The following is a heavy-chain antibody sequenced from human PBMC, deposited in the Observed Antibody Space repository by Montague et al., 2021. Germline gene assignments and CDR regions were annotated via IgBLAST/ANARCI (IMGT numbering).Heavy chain of an antibody. J-gene: IGHJ4*02. Sequence: SKTLSLTCGLSGGSLSGYYWAWIRQTPGKGLGWIGNINHSGSAKXNPSLKNRVSISVGTSNNQFFLDLTSVTAADTAMYFCARGLFGTVNGQYSGGWYYFDKWGQGTMVTASS. CDR2: INHSGSA. CDR1: GGSLSGYY. CDR3: ARGLFGTVNGQYSGGWYYFDK. V-gene: IGHV4-34*01. D-gene: IGHD6-19*01.